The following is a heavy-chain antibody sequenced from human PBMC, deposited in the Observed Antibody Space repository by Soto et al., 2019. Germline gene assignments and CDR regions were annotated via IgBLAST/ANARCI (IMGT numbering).Heavy chain of an antibody. CDR2: IYYSGST. D-gene: IGHD3-10*01. J-gene: IGHJ3*02. CDR1: GGSISSYY. CDR3: ARRWGGTFDI. V-gene: IGHV4-59*08. Sequence: QVQLQESGPGLVKPSETLSLTCTVSGGSISSYYWSWIRQPPGKGLEWIGYIYYSGSTNYNPSLTSRVTISVATSKSQFSLRLNSVTAADTAVYYCARRWGGTFDIWGQGTMVTVSS.